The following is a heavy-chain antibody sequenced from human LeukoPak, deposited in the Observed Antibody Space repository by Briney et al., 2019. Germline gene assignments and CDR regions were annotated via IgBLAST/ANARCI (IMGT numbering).Heavy chain of an antibody. CDR1: GYTFTSYY. D-gene: IGHD6-19*01. Sequence: GASVKVSCKASGYTFTSYYMHWVRQAPGQGLEWMGIINPSGGSTSYAQKFQGRVTMTRDTSMSTVYMELSSLRSEDTAVYYCAREGRAHSGWYLNYYGMDVWGQGTTVTVSS. J-gene: IGHJ6*02. CDR2: INPSGGST. V-gene: IGHV1-46*01. CDR3: AREGRAHSGWYLNYYGMDV.